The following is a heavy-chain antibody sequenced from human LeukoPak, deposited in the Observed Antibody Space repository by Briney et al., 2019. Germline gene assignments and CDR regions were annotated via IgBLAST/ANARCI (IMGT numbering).Heavy chain of an antibody. J-gene: IGHJ1*01. Sequence: GGSLRLSCAASGFTFDDYAMHWVRQAPGKGLEWVSGISWNSGSIGYADSVKGRFTISRDNAKNSLYLQMNSLRAEDMALYYCAKDISATVDDWGYFQHWGQGTLVTVSS. CDR3: AKDISATVDDWGYFQH. CDR1: GFTFDDYA. D-gene: IGHD4-23*01. V-gene: IGHV3-9*03. CDR2: ISWNSGSI.